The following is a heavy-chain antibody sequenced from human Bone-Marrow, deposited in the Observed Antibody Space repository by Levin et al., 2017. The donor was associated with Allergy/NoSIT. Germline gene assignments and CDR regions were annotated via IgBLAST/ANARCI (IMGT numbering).Heavy chain of an antibody. Sequence: GGSLRLSCAASGFDFSTYVVSWVRQAPGKGLEWVSTISGSGGTTYYVDSVKGRFTISRDNSQNTLYLQMNSLRAEDTAVYYCAKDEGYGIFLKYFEYWGQGTPVTVSS. D-gene: IGHD2-15*01. CDR1: GFDFSTYV. J-gene: IGHJ4*02. V-gene: IGHV3-23*01. CDR3: AKDEGYGIFLKYFEY. CDR2: ISGSGGTT.